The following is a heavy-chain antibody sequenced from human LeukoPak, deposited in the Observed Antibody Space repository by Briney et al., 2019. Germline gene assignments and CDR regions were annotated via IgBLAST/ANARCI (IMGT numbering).Heavy chain of an antibody. J-gene: IGHJ4*02. V-gene: IGHV1-2*02. CDR1: GYTFTGYY. D-gene: IGHD5-12*01. CDR3: ARLRSGYDSRDY. CDR2: INPNSGGT. Sequence: ASVNVSCKASGYTFTGYYMHWVRQAPGQGLEWMGWINPNSGGTNYAQKFQGRVTMTRDTSISTAYMEVSRLRSDDTAVYYCARLRSGYDSRDYWGQGTLVTVSS.